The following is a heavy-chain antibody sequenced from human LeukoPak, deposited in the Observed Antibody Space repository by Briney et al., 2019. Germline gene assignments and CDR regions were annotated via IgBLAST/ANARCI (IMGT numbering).Heavy chain of an antibody. Sequence: ASVKVSCKASGYTFTGYYMHWVRQAPGQGLEWMGRIIPILGIANYAQKFQGRVTITADKSTSTAYMELSSLRSEDTAVYYCASSGHYYDSSGYWGQGTLVTVSS. CDR1: GYTFTGYY. J-gene: IGHJ4*02. D-gene: IGHD3-22*01. V-gene: IGHV1-69*02. CDR2: IIPILGIA. CDR3: ASSGHYYDSSGY.